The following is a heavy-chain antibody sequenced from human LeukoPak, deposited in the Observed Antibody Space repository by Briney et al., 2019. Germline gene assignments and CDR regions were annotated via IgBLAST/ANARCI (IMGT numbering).Heavy chain of an antibody. CDR2: IRSKANSYAT. Sequence: GGPLRLSCAASGFTFSGSAMHWVRQASGKGLEWVGRIRSKANSYATAYAASVKGRFTISRDDSKNTAYLQMNSLKTEDTAVYYCTSLYDDYAGNWFDPWGQGTLVTVSS. J-gene: IGHJ5*02. V-gene: IGHV3-73*01. CDR3: TSLYDDYAGNWFDP. D-gene: IGHD4-17*01. CDR1: GFTFSGSA.